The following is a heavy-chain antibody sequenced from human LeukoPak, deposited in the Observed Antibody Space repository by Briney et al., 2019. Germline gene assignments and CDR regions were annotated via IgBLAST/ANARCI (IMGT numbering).Heavy chain of an antibody. J-gene: IGHJ5*02. V-gene: IGHV3-48*03. CDR2: ISSSGSTT. CDR1: RFSFSRYE. Sequence: GVPLRLSCAASRFSFSRYEMNWVRQAPGKGLEWVSYISSSGSTTHYRDSVKGRFTLSRDNAKNSLYLQMNCLSAEDTAVYYCARDLDGGNSIWWFDPWGQGTLVTVSS. CDR3: ARDLDGGNSIWWFDP. D-gene: IGHD4-23*01.